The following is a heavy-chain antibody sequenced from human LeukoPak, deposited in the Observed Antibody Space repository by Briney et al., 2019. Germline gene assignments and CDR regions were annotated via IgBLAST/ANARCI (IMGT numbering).Heavy chain of an antibody. D-gene: IGHD3-22*01. J-gene: IGHJ4*02. Sequence: ASVKVSCKASGGTFSSYAISWVRQAPGKGLEWMGGFDPENGETIYAQKFQGKVTMTEDTSTDTAYMELSSLRSEDTAVYYCATMSKDSSGYYYDSVLCYFDYWGQGTLVTVSS. V-gene: IGHV1-24*01. CDR3: ATMSKDSSGYYYDSVLCYFDY. CDR2: FDPENGET. CDR1: GGTFSSYA.